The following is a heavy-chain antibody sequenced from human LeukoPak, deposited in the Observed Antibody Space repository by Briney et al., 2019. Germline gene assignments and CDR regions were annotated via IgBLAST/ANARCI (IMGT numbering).Heavy chain of an antibody. CDR1: GGYISRYY. J-gene: IGHJ4*02. CDR3: ASHIGSAWFYFDY. CDR2: IYYSGNT. V-gene: IGHV4-59*08. D-gene: IGHD6-13*01. Sequence: SETLSLTCTVPGGYISRYYWRWIRQPPGKGLEWIGYIYYSGNTNHNPSLKSRVTISVDTSKNQFSLKLSSVTAADTGVYYCASHIGSAWFYFDYWGQGNLVTVSS.